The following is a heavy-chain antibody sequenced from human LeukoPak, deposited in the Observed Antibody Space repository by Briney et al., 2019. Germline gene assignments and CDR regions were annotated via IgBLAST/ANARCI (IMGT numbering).Heavy chain of an antibody. D-gene: IGHD3-3*01. V-gene: IGHV3-30*02. J-gene: IGHJ4*02. Sequence: GGSLRLSCAASGFTFSSYGMHWVRQAPGKGLEWVAFIRYDGSNKYYADSVKGRFTIFRDNSKNTLYLQMNSLRAEDTAVYYCAKDLVNDFWSGYNFDYWGQGTLVTVSS. CDR3: AKDLVNDFWSGYNFDY. CDR2: IRYDGSNK. CDR1: GFTFSSYG.